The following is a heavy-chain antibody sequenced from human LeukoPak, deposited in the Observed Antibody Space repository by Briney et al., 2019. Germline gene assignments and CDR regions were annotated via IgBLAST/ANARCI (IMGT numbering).Heavy chain of an antibody. D-gene: IGHD3-22*01. J-gene: IGHJ5*02. CDR2: IIPIFGTA. CDR3: ARAPSMIVGGRRTNWFDP. Sequence: ASVKVSCKASGGTFSSYAISWVRQAPGQGLDWMGGIIPIFGTANYAQKFQGRVTITTDESTRTAYMELSSLRSEDTAVYYCARAPSMIVGGRRTNWFDPWGQGTLVTVSS. CDR1: GGTFSSYA. V-gene: IGHV1-69*05.